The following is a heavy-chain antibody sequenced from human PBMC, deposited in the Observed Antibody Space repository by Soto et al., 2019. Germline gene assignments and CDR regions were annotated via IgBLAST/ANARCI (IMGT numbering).Heavy chain of an antibody. Sequence: QVQLVQSGAEVKKPGASVKVSCKASGYTFTSYAMHWVRQAPGQRLEWMGWINAGNGNTKYSQKFQGRVTITRDTSANTAYMELSSLRSEDTAVYYCARLMEPLTIFGVVIFEGEGGPPPTNNWFDPWGQGTLVTVSS. CDR1: GYTFTSYA. J-gene: IGHJ5*02. CDR2: INAGNGNT. CDR3: ARLMEPLTIFGVVIFEGEGGPPPTNNWFDP. D-gene: IGHD3-3*01. V-gene: IGHV1-3*01.